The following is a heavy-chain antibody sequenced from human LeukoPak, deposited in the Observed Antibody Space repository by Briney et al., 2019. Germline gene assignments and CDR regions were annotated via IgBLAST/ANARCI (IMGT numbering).Heavy chain of an antibody. V-gene: IGHV3-30*18. D-gene: IGHD5-18*01. CDR3: AKDPRPTFSYGPEFDC. Sequence: GGSLRLSCAASGLTFSSHWMHWVRQAPGKGLEWVAVISYDGSNKYYADSVKGRFTISRDNSKNTLYLQMNSLRAEDTAVYYCAKDPRPTFSYGPEFDCRGQGTLVTVSS. CDR1: GLTFSSHW. J-gene: IGHJ4*02. CDR2: ISYDGSNK.